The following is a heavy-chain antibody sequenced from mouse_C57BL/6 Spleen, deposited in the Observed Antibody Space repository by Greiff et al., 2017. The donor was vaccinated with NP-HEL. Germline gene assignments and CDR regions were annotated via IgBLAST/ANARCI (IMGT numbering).Heavy chain of an antibody. V-gene: IGHV1-39*01. CDR3: ARSESVPYTAFDY. Sequence: SGPGMVKPGASVKISCKASGYSFTDYNMNWVKQSNGKSLEWIGVINPNYGTTSYNQKFKGKATLTVDQSSSTAYMQLNSLTSEDSAVYYCARSESVPYTAFDYWGQGTTLTVSS. J-gene: IGHJ2*01. CDR2: INPNYGTT. D-gene: IGHD1-2*01. CDR1: GYSFTDYN.